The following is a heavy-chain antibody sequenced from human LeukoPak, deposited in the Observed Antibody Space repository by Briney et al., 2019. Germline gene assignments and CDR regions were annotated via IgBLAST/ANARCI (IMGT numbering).Heavy chain of an antibody. D-gene: IGHD3-10*01. Sequence: SETLSLTCAVTGYSISYGYYWGWIRQPPGKGLEWIGSIYHSGSTYYNPSLKSRVTISVDTSKNQFSLNLGSVTAADTAVYYCARDLRSGSYLNWFDPWGQGTLVTASS. CDR3: ARDLRSGSYLNWFDP. CDR1: GYSISYGYY. J-gene: IGHJ5*02. CDR2: IYHSGST. V-gene: IGHV4-38-2*02.